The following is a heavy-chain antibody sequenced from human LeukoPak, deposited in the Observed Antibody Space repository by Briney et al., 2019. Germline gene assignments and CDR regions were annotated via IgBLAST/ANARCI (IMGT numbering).Heavy chain of an antibody. CDR2: IIPIFGTA. D-gene: IGHD3-22*01. CDR3: ARAAITMSAMALGAFDI. CDR1: GGTFSSYA. V-gene: IGHV1-69*05. J-gene: IGHJ3*02. Sequence: SVKVSCKASGGTFSSYAISWVRQASGQGLEWMGGIIPIFGTANYAQKFQGRVTITTDESTSTAYMELSSLRSEDTAVYYCARAAITMSAMALGAFDIWGQGTMVPVSS.